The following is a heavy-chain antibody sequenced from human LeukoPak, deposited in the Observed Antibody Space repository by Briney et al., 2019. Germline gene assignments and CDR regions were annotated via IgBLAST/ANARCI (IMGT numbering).Heavy chain of an antibody. CDR2: IYHSGST. D-gene: IGHD3-22*01. CDR1: GGYISSGSYY. J-gene: IGHJ4*02. V-gene: IGHV4-61*09. CDR3: VSNGYYSIDY. Sequence: PSQTLSLTCTVSGGYISSGSYYWSWIRQPAGKGLEWIGEIYHSGSTNYNPSLKSRVDIAVDQSRSQFSLKLRSVTAADTAVYYCVSNGYYSIDYWGQGTLVTVSS.